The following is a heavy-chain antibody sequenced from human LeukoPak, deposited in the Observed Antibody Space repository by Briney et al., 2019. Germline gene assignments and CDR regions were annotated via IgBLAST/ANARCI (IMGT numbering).Heavy chain of an antibody. J-gene: IGHJ4*02. V-gene: IGHV3-30*02. Sequence: PGGSLRLSCAASGFTFSRYGMHWVPQAPGKGLEGVAYIQYDGSNKYYADSVKGRFTISRDNSKNTLYLHMNRLTGEDTTVHYCPKDIAYYCDSSGQGTLVTVSP. CDR2: IQYDGSNK. CDR3: PKDIAYYCDS. D-gene: IGHD6-13*01. CDR1: GFTFSRYG.